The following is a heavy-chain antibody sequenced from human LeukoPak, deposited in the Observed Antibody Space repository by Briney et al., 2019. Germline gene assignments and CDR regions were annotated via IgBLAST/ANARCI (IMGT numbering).Heavy chain of an antibody. J-gene: IGHJ5*02. CDR1: GYSFTAYY. V-gene: IGHV1-2*02. CDR3: ARAKSQDCSIVNCQEWFDP. CDR2: LNPNSGGT. D-gene: IGHD2-2*01. Sequence: ASVKVSCKASGYSFTAYYINWVRQAPGQGLEWMGWLNPNSGGTNYAQKFQGRVTMTRDTSISTAYMEVSRLRSDDTAVYYCARAKSQDCSIVNCQEWFDPWGQGTLVTVSS.